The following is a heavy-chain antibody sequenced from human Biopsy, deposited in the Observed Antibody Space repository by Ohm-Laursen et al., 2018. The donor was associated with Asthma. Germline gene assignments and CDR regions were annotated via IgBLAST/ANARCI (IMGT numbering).Heavy chain of an antibody. CDR2: IDWDDDK. J-gene: IGHJ3*02. D-gene: IGHD1-14*01. V-gene: IGHV2-70*01. CDR1: GFSLTTTGMS. Sequence: TQTLTLTSTFSGFSLTTTGMSVSWIRQPPGKALEWLALIDWDDDKYYSASLKTRLTISKDSSKNQVVLTMTNVDPVDTATYFCARIPEVGTNSFDIWGQGTMVTVSS. CDR3: ARIPEVGTNSFDI.